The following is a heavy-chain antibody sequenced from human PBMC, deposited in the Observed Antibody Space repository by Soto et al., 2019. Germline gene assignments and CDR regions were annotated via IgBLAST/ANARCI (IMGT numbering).Heavy chain of an antibody. J-gene: IGHJ3*02. V-gene: IGHV1-3*01. CDR3: ARDLDWNQTPPDAFDI. CDR2: INAGNGNT. D-gene: IGHD1-1*01. Sequence: ASVKVSCKASGYTFTSYAMHWVRQAPGQRLEWMGWINAGNGNTKYSQKFQGRVTITRDTSASTAYMELSSLRSEDTAVYYCARDLDWNQTPPDAFDIWGQGTMVTVSS. CDR1: GYTFTSYA.